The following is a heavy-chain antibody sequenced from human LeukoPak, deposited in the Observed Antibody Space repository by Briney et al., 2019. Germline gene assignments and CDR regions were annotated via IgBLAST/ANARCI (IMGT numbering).Heavy chain of an antibody. J-gene: IGHJ6*02. D-gene: IGHD3-3*01. CDR2: ISAYNGNT. Sequence: ASVKVSCKASGYTFTSYGISWVRQAPGQGLEWMGWISAYNGNTNYAQKLQGRVTMTTDTSTSTAYMELRSLRSDDTAVYYCARRYYDFRSGYYTFGMDVWGQGTTVTVSS. V-gene: IGHV1-18*01. CDR3: ARRYYDFRSGYYTFGMDV. CDR1: GYTFTSYG.